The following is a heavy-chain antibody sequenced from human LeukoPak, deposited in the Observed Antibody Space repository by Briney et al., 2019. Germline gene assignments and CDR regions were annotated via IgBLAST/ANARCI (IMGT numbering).Heavy chain of an antibody. CDR1: GFTFSSYA. Sequence: GGSLRLSCAASGFTFSSYAMHWVRQAPGKGLEGVAVISYDGSNKYYADSVKGRFTISRDNSKNTLYLQMNSLRAEDTAVYYCARDQAFHYYDSSGYTHDAFDIWGQGTMVTVSS. CDR3: ARDQAFHYYDSSGYTHDAFDI. J-gene: IGHJ3*02. V-gene: IGHV3-30*04. D-gene: IGHD3-22*01. CDR2: ISYDGSNK.